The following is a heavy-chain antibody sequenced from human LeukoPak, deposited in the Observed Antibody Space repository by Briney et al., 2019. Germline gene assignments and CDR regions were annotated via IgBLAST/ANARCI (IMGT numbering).Heavy chain of an antibody. D-gene: IGHD3-10*02. V-gene: IGHV1-8*01. J-gene: IGHJ6*02. CDR3: ARGPVEAVFGVSTED. CDR2: MNPNSGNT. Sequence: ASVKVSCKASGYTFTSYNINWVRQATGQGREWMGWMNPNSGNTGYAQKFQGRVSMTRDTSISTAYMELSSLRSEDTAVYYCARGPVEAVFGVSTEDWGQGTTVTVSS. CDR1: GYTFTSYN.